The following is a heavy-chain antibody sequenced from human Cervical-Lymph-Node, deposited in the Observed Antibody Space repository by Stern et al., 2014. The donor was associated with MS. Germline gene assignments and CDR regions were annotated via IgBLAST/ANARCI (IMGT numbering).Heavy chain of an antibody. Sequence: EESGPTLVKPTQTVTLTCTLSGFSVATAGVGVGCIRQPPGKALEWLALIFWDDDKLYSPSLKNRLTIIKDTSKNQVVLTMTNVDPVDTATYYCAHSRVKYCRGGTCYSSLFDYWGQGTLVTVSS. D-gene: IGHD2-15*01. V-gene: IGHV2-5*02. CDR1: GFSVATAGVG. CDR2: IFWDDDK. J-gene: IGHJ4*02. CDR3: AHSRVKYCRGGTCYSSLFDY.